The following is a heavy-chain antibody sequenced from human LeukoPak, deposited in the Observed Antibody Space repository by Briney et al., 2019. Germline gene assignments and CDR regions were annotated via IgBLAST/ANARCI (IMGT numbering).Heavy chain of an antibody. V-gene: IGHV3-66*02. CDR1: GLFVSDSY. CDR3: AKLWGWRTHIDS. D-gene: IGHD3-3*01. Sequence: GGSLRLSCTASGLFVSDSYMTWVRQAPGKGLEWVSIIYAGGSTYYTDSVKGRFTISGDNSNNTVYLQMNSLKIEDTAVYYCAKLWGWRTHIDSWGQGTVVTVSS. J-gene: IGHJ4*02. CDR2: IYAGGST.